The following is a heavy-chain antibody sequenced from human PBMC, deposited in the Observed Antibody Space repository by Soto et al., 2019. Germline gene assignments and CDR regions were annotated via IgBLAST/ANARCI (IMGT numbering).Heavy chain of an antibody. Sequence: SETLSLTCTVSGDSISIYYWSWIRQSPGKGLEWIGNIYYSGSTSYNPSLKSRLTVSVDTSKNQFSLKLSSVTAADTAVYYCARDGGHYYAMDVWGQGTTVTVSS. V-gene: IGHV4-59*01. CDR1: GDSISIYY. CDR3: ARDGGHYYAMDV. D-gene: IGHD3-3*01. CDR2: IYYSGST. J-gene: IGHJ6*02.